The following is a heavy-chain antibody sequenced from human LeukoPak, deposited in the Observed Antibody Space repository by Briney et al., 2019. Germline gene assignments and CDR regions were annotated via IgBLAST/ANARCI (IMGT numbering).Heavy chain of an antibody. Sequence: KPSETLSLTCTVSGYSISSGYYWGWIRQPPGKGLEWIGSIYHSGSTNYNPSLKSRVTILVDTSKNQFSLKLSSVTAADTAVYYCARGPYGNSGDYWGRGTLVTVSS. CDR3: ARGPYGNSGDY. D-gene: IGHD4-23*01. CDR1: GYSISSGYY. V-gene: IGHV4-38-2*02. J-gene: IGHJ4*02. CDR2: IYHSGST.